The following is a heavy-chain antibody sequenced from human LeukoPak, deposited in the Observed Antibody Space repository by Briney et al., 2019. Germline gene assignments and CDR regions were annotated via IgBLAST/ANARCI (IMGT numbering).Heavy chain of an antibody. CDR2: ISSSSYI. Sequence: GGSLRLSCAASGFTFSSYSMNWVRQAPGKGLEWVSSISSSSYIYYADSVKGRFTISRDNAKNSLYLQMNSLRAEDTAVYYCARDGRQQLVKAYYFDYWGQGTLVTVSS. V-gene: IGHV3-21*01. CDR1: GFTFSSYS. D-gene: IGHD6-13*01. CDR3: ARDGRQQLVKAYYFDY. J-gene: IGHJ4*02.